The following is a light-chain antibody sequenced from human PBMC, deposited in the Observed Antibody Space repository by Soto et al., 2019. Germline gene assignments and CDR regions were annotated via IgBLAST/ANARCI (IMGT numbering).Light chain of an antibody. J-gene: IGKJ1*01. Sequence: EIVLTQSPDILSLSPGERATFSCRASQSVSDNYVAWYQQKPGQAPRLLIYGASTRATGIPDRFSGSGSGTDVVLGVSRGEGGDFAGYYCQRCGSSPWTFGQGTRVEIK. CDR3: QRCGSSPWT. CDR1: QSVSDNY. V-gene: IGKV3-20*01. CDR2: GAS.